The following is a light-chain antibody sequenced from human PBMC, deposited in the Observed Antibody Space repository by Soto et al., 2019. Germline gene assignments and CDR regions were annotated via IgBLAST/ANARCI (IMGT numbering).Light chain of an antibody. J-gene: IGLJ2*01. V-gene: IGLV1-51*01. CDR2: DNN. CDR3: GAWDSSLSVVL. CDR1: SSNVGTNS. Sequence: QTVVTQPPSVSAAPGQRITISCSGSSSNVGTNSVSWYQQLPGTAPKLLIYDNNKRPPGIPDRFSGSKSGTSATLAITGLQTGDEADFYCGAWDSSLSVVLFGGGTKVTVL.